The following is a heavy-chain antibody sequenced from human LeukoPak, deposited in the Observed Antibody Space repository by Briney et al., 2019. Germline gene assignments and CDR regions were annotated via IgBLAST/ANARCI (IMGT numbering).Heavy chain of an antibody. CDR3: ARPARYCSSTSCYRLGGYYFDY. CDR2: IYTSGST. V-gene: IGHV4-4*07. Sequence: SETLSLTCTVSGGSISSYYWSWIRQPAGKGLEWIGRIYTSGSTNYNPSLKSRVTMSVDTSKNQISLKLSSVTAADTAVYYCARPARYCSSTSCYRLGGYYFDYWGQGTLVTVSS. D-gene: IGHD2-2*01. CDR1: GGSISSYY. J-gene: IGHJ4*02.